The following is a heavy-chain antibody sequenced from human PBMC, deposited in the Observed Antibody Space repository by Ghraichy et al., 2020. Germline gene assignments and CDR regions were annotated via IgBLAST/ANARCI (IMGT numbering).Heavy chain of an antibody. J-gene: IGHJ6*02. CDR3: AKDMAPTPRYIVVVTAAPSYGMDV. Sequence: GGSLRLSCAASGFTFDDYAMHWVRQAPGKGLEWVSLISGDGGSTYYADSVKGRFTISRDNSKNSLYLQMNSLRTEDTALYYCAKDMAPTPRYIVVVTAAPSYGMDVWGQGTTVTVSS. CDR1: GFTFDDYA. D-gene: IGHD2-21*02. V-gene: IGHV3-43*02. CDR2: ISGDGGST.